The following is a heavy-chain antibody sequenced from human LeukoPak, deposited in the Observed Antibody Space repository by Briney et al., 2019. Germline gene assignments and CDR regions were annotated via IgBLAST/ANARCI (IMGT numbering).Heavy chain of an antibody. CDR2: INHSGST. J-gene: IGHJ4*02. CDR1: GFTFSSYA. V-gene: IGHV4-34*01. D-gene: IGHD6-19*01. Sequence: GSLRLSCAASGFTFSSYAMSWVRQAPGKGLEWIGEINHSGSTNYNPSLKSRVTISVDTSKNQFSLKLSSVTAADTAVYYCARSGSGWYGEGDFDYWGQGTLVTVSS. CDR3: ARSGSGWYGEGDFDY.